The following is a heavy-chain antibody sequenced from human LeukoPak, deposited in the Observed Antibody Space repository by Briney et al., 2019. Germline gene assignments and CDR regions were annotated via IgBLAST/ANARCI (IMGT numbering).Heavy chain of an antibody. J-gene: IGHJ4*02. Sequence: SETLSLTCTVSGGSISSSSYYWGWIRQPPGKGLEWIGSIYYSGSTYYNPSLKSRVTISVGTSKNQFSLKLSSVTAADTAVYYCARGADCSSTSCYDLPVDYWGQGTLVTVSS. D-gene: IGHD2-2*01. CDR2: IYYSGST. CDR1: GGSISSSSYY. V-gene: IGHV4-39*01. CDR3: ARGADCSSTSCYDLPVDY.